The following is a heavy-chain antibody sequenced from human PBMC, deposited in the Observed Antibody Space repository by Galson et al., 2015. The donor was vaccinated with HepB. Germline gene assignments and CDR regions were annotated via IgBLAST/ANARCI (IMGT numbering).Heavy chain of an antibody. Sequence: LSLTCTVSGGSISSSSYYWGWIRQPPGKGLEWVGSVFHSGDTKYNPSLKSRVTISVDTSKNQFSLKLTSLTAADTAVYYCARPGGSDYYDSSGYDRWFDPWGQGTLVTVSS. V-gene: IGHV4-39*01. D-gene: IGHD3-22*01. J-gene: IGHJ5*02. CDR1: GGSISSSSYY. CDR3: ARPGGSDYYDSSGYDRWFDP. CDR2: VFHSGDT.